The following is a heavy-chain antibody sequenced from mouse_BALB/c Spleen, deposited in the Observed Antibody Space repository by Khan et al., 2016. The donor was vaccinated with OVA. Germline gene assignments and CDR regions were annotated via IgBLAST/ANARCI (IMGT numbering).Heavy chain of an antibody. CDR1: GISITSGNYR. J-gene: IGHJ1*01. D-gene: IGHD1-1*01. CDR2: IYYSGTV. V-gene: IGHV3-5*02. CDR3: ARDYGSLYWYFDV. Sequence: VQLQQSGPGLVKPSQTVSLTCTVTGISITSGNYRWSWIRQFPGNKLEWIGNIYYSGTVTYNPSLTSRTTITRDTSKNQFFLEMNSLTAEDTATYYWARDYGSLYWYFDVWGAGTTVTVSS.